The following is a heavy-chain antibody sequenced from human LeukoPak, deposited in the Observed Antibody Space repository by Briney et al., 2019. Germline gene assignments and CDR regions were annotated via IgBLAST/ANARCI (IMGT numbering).Heavy chain of an antibody. CDR2: IWYDGSNK. D-gene: IGHD5-18*01. Sequence: PGRSLRLSCAASGFTFSSYGMHWVRQAPGKGLEWVAVIWYDGSNKYYADSVKGRFTISRDNSKNTLYLQMNSLRAEDTAVYYCARAGRPPNTAMFHWGQGPLVTVSS. V-gene: IGHV3-33*01. J-gene: IGHJ4*02. CDR3: ARAGRPPNTAMFH. CDR1: GFTFSSYG.